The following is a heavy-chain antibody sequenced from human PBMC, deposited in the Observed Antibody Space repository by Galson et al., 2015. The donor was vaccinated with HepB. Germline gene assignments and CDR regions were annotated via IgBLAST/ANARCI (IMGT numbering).Heavy chain of an antibody. Sequence: SLRLSCAASGFTFSNARMSWVRQAPGKGLEWVGRIKSKTDGGTTDYAAPVKGRFTISRDDSKNTLYLQMNSLKTEDTAVYYCTTDLIGSSGYYGLRGNSLAVQHWGQGTLVTVSS. J-gene: IGHJ1*01. D-gene: IGHD3-22*01. V-gene: IGHV3-15*01. CDR3: TTDLIGSSGYYGLRGNSLAVQH. CDR1: GFTFSNAR. CDR2: IKSKTDGGTT.